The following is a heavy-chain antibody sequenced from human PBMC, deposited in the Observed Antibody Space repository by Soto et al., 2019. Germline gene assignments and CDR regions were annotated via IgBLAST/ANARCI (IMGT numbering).Heavy chain of an antibody. J-gene: IGHJ2*01. D-gene: IGHD2-21*02. CDR2: IRSKANNYAT. CDR3: TRHALQYCGGDCYLLPYFDL. Sequence: EVQLVESGGGLVQPGGSLKPSCAASGFTFSGSAMHWVRQASGKGLEWVGRIRSKANNYATAYAASVKGRFTISRDDSKNTAYLQMNSLKTEDTAVYYCTRHALQYCGGDCYLLPYFDLWGRGTLVTVSS. V-gene: IGHV3-73*02. CDR1: GFTFSGSA.